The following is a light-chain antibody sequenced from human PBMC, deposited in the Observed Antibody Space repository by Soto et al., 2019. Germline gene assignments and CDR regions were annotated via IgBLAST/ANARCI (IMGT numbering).Light chain of an antibody. CDR3: QQDGHSPPRT. CDR1: QSISGNY. J-gene: IGKJ1*01. CDR2: GAS. V-gene: IGKV3-20*01. Sequence: ENVLTQAPGTLSLSPGERATLSCRASQSISGNYLAWYQQKPGQAPRLLISGASTRATGIPDRFSGSGSGTDFTLTISGLEPEDFAVYYCQQDGHSPPRTFGQGTKVEIK.